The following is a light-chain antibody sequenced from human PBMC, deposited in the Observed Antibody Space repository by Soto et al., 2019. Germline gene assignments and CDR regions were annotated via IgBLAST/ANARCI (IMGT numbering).Light chain of an antibody. CDR1: LSVTSNY. CDR2: DAS. J-gene: IGKJ2*01. Sequence: EIVLTQSPDTLSLSPGERATLSCRASLSVTSNYLAWYHQIPGQAPRLLIYDASRRATGIPDRFSGSGSGTDFTLTISRLEPEDFAVYYCQQYGSSLYTFGQGTKLEIK. V-gene: IGKV3-20*01. CDR3: QQYGSSLYT.